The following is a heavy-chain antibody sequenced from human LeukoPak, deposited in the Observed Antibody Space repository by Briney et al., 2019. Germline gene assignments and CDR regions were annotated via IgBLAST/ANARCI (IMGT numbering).Heavy chain of an antibody. Sequence: PGGSLRLSCAASGFIFNNYWMSWVRQAPGKGPEWAANIKQDGSEKYYVDSVKGRFIISRDNAKRSLYLEMTSLGTADTAVYYCARGKEEGATKFDYWGQGTLVTVSS. J-gene: IGHJ4*02. CDR3: ARGKEEGATKFDY. CDR2: IKQDGSEK. CDR1: GFIFNNYW. D-gene: IGHD1-26*01. V-gene: IGHV3-7*03.